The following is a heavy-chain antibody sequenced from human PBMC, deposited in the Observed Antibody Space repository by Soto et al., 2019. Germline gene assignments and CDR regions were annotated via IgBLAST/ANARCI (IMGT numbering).Heavy chain of an antibody. CDR3: ARDRGDCSGGGCSYAAFDI. Sequence: QVQLQESGPGLVKPSQTLSLTCTVSGGSISSGGYYWSWIRQHPGKGLEWIGYMFYSVNTYYNPSLKSRVTISVATSKNQFSLKLSSVTAADTAVYYCARDRGDCSGGGCSYAAFDIWGQGTMVTVSS. CDR2: MFYSVNT. D-gene: IGHD2-15*01. V-gene: IGHV4-31*03. CDR1: GGSISSGGYY. J-gene: IGHJ3*02.